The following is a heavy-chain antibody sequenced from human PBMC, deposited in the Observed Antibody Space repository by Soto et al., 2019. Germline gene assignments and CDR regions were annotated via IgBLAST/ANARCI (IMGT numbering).Heavy chain of an antibody. V-gene: IGHV6-1*01. Sequence: SQTLSLTCAISGDSVSSNSAAWNWIRQSPSRGLEWLGRTYYRSKWYNDYAVSVKSRITINPDTSKNQFSLQLSSVTAADTAVYYCARPGLYSSSSDYYFQHWGQGTLVTVSS. CDR2: TYYRSKWYN. J-gene: IGHJ1*01. CDR3: ARPGLYSSSSDYYFQH. D-gene: IGHD6-13*01. CDR1: GDSVSSNSAA.